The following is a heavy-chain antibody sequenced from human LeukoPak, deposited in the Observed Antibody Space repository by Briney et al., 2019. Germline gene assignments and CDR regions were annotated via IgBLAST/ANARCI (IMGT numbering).Heavy chain of an antibody. CDR1: GFTFSIYA. CDR2: ISGSGGST. J-gene: IGHJ4*02. Sequence: GASLRLSCAASGFTFSIYAMSWVRQAPGKGLEWVSAISGSGGSTYYADSVKGRFTISRDNSKNTLYLQMNSLRAEDTAVYYCAKETVGDYGVEYFDYWGQGTLVTVSS. D-gene: IGHD4-17*01. V-gene: IGHV3-23*01. CDR3: AKETVGDYGVEYFDY.